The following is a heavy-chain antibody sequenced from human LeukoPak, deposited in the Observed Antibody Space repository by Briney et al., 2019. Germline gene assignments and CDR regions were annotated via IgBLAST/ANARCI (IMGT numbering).Heavy chain of an antibody. J-gene: IGHJ4*02. Sequence: SGTLSLTCTVSCGSVRSSSYYWGWIRQPPGKGLEWIGSIYYSGSTYYNPSLKSRVTISVDTSKNQFSLKLSSVTAADTAVYYCARRRYCSGGSCYETYYFDYWGRGALVTVSS. CDR3: ARRRYCSGGSCYETYYFDY. CDR2: IYYSGST. CDR1: CGSVRSSSYY. D-gene: IGHD2-15*01. V-gene: IGHV4-39*01.